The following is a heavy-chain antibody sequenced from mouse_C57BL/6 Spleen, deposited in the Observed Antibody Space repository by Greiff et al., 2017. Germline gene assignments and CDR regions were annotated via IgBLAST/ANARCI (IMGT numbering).Heavy chain of an antibody. V-gene: IGHV5-17*01. CDR1: GFTFSDYG. Sequence: EVKLMESGGGLVKPGGSLKLSCAASGFTFSDYGMHWVRQAPEKGLEWVAYISSGSSTIYYADTVKGRFTISRDNAKNTLFLQMTSLRSEDTAMYYCARDYGSSYRYWYFDVWGTGTTVTVSS. J-gene: IGHJ1*03. D-gene: IGHD1-1*01. CDR2: ISSGSSTI. CDR3: ARDYGSSYRYWYFDV.